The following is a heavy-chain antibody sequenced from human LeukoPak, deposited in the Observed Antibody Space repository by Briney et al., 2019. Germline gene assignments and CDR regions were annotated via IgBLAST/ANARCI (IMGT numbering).Heavy chain of an antibody. CDR1: GFSFTTYW. CDR3: AKVRWYSGSYQGPFDY. D-gene: IGHD1-26*01. Sequence: GGSLRLSCAASGFSFTTYWMGWVRQAPGKGLEWVSAISGSGGSTYYADSVKGRFTISRDNSKNTLYLQMNSLRAEDTAVYYCAKVRWYSGSYQGPFDYWGQGTLVTVSS. V-gene: IGHV3-23*01. CDR2: ISGSGGST. J-gene: IGHJ4*02.